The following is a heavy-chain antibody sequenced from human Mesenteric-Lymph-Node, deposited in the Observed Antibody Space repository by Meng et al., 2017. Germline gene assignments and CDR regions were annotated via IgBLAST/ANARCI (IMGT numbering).Heavy chain of an antibody. CDR2: ITALNFKT. J-gene: IGHJ3*01. CDR3: GRDPYGDYIGAFDF. D-gene: IGHD4-17*01. Sequence: GALKISCAASQFTFSAYAVTWVRQTPGKGLEWVSSITALNFKTFYADSVKGRFTISRDNSKNTLYLQMDNLRADDTAVYYCGRDPYGDYIGAFDFWGQGTMVTVSS. V-gene: IGHV3-23*01. CDR1: QFTFSAYA.